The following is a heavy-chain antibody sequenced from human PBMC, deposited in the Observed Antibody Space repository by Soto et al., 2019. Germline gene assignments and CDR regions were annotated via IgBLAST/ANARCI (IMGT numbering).Heavy chain of an antibody. CDR3: ARDTTY. D-gene: IGHD5-18*01. CDR2: IIPYLDIT. CDR1: GGTFVTYT. J-gene: IGHJ4*02. Sequence: QVKLVQSGAEVKKPGSSVKVSCKASGGTFVTYTISWVRQAPGQGLEWMGRIIPYLDITDYAQKFQCRFTIAADKSTTTAYMELNSLRSEDTAVYFCARDTTYWGQGTLVTVSS. V-gene: IGHV1-69*02.